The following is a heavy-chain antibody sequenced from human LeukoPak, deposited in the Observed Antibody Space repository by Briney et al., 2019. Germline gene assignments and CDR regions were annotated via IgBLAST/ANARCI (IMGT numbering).Heavy chain of an antibody. D-gene: IGHD3-9*01. Sequence: ASVRVSCKASGYTFTGYYMHWVRQAPGQGLEWMGWINPNSGGTNYAQKFQGRVTMTRDTSISTAYMELSRLRSDDTAVYYCAREGSYYDILTGYYTRGMDVWGQGTTVTVSS. CDR1: GYTFTGYY. V-gene: IGHV1-2*02. CDR3: AREGSYYDILTGYYTRGMDV. J-gene: IGHJ6*02. CDR2: INPNSGGT.